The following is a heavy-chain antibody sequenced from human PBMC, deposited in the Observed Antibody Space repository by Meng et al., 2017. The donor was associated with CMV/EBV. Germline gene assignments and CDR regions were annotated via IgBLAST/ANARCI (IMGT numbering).Heavy chain of an antibody. CDR1: GFTFSDYY. V-gene: IGHV3-11*04. J-gene: IGHJ4*02. CDR3: ASYWNYRADY. CDR2: ISSSGSTI. Sequence: GESLKISCAASGFTFSDYYMSWIRQAPGKGLEWVSYISSSGSTIYYADSVKGRFTISRDNAKNSLYLQMNSLRAEDTAVYYCASYWNYRADYWGQGTLVTVPS. D-gene: IGHD1-7*01.